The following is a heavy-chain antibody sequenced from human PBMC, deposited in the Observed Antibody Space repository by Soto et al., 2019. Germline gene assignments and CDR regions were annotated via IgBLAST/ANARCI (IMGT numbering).Heavy chain of an antibody. CDR2: ISSSSSTI. Sequence: PGGSLRHSCAASGFTFSSYSMNRVRQALGKGLEWVSYISSSSSTIYYADSVKGRFTISRDNAKNSLYLQMNSLRAEDTAVYYCAKDLNYGLFDYWGQGTLVTVSS. CDR3: AKDLNYGLFDY. D-gene: IGHD4-17*01. CDR1: GFTFSSYS. J-gene: IGHJ4*02. V-gene: IGHV3-48*01.